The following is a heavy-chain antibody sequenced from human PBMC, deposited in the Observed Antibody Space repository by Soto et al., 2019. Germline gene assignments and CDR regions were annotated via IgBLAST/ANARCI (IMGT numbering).Heavy chain of an antibody. V-gene: IGHV3-64*01. CDR3: ARTSGYAFDY. D-gene: IGHD5-12*01. J-gene: IGHJ4*02. CDR2: INSNGGST. CDR1: GFTFSSYA. Sequence: GGPLRLSCAASGFTFSSYAMHWVRQAPGKGLEYVSVINSNGGSTDYANSVKGRFTISRDNSKNTLYLQMGSLRAEDMAVYYCARTSGYAFDYWGRGTLVTVSS.